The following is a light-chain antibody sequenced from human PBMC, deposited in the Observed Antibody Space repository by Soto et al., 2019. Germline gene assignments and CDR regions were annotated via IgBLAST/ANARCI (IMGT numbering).Light chain of an antibody. V-gene: IGKV1-39*01. CDR2: SAS. J-gene: IGKJ1*01. CDR3: QQTYSIPQT. Sequence: DIQMTQSPSSLSASVGDRVSITCRASQSISMYLNWYQQKPGKAPKMLIYSASSMQSGVPSRFSGSGSGTDFTLTISTLQPEDFATYYCQQTYSIPQTFGQGTKVESK. CDR1: QSISMY.